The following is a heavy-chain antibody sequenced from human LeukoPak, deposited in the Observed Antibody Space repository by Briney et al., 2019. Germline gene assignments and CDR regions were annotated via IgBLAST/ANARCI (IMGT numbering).Heavy chain of an antibody. V-gene: IGHV1-8*02. Sequence: ASVKVSCKASGYTFTSYAMHWVRQAPGQRLEWMGWMNPNSGNTGYAQKFQGRVTMTRSTSISTAYMELSSLRFEDTAVYYCTRSVRNGHIDYWGQGTLVIVSS. CDR2: MNPNSGNT. CDR1: GYTFTSYA. D-gene: IGHD2-21*01. J-gene: IGHJ4*02. CDR3: TRSVRNGHIDY.